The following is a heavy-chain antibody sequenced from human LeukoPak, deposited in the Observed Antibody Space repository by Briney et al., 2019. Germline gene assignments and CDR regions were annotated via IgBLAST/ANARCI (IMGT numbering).Heavy chain of an antibody. CDR2: ISGSGGST. D-gene: IGHD3-22*01. J-gene: IGHJ5*02. CDR1: GFTFSSYA. Sequence: GGSLRLSCAASGFTFSSYAMSWVRQAPGKGLEWVSAISGSGGSTYYADSVKGRFTISRDNSKNTLYLQMNSLRAEDTAVYYCAKTPKIVVVNNWFDPWGQGTLVTVSS. V-gene: IGHV3-23*01. CDR3: AKTPKIVVVNNWFDP.